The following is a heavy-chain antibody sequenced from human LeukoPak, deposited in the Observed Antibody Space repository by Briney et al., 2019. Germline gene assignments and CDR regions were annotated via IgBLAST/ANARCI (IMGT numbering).Heavy chain of an antibody. Sequence: GGSLRLSCAASGLNFSTYWMSWVRQAPGKGLEWVANIKHDGSEKYYVDSVRGRFTISRDNAKNSLYVQMNTLRVEDTAVYYCARDPNGYTPFDYWGQGTLVTVSS. V-gene: IGHV3-7*01. CDR3: ARDPNGYTPFDY. CDR2: IKHDGSEK. D-gene: IGHD2-8*01. J-gene: IGHJ4*02. CDR1: GLNFSTYW.